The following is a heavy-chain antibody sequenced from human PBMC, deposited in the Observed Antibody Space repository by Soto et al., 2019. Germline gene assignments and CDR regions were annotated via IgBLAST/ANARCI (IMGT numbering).Heavy chain of an antibody. CDR1: GFTFNTYA. D-gene: IGHD2-21*01. V-gene: IGHV3-23*01. Sequence: GGSLRLSCAASGFTFNTYAMNWVRQVPGKGLEWVASISGGGGSTYYADSVKGRFTISRDTSKSTLYLQMNSLSAEDTAVYYCAKGFIVVVNAIRPDDKFDVWGQGTMVTVSS. CDR2: ISGGGGST. J-gene: IGHJ3*01. CDR3: AKGFIVVVNAIRPDDKFDV.